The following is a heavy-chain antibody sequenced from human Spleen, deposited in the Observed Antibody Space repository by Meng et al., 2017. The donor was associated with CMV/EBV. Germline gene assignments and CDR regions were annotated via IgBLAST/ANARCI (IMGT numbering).Heavy chain of an antibody. CDR1: GFTFSSYA. CDR3: ANNGDYFDY. V-gene: IGHV3-23*01. J-gene: IGHJ4*02. Sequence: GESLKISCAASGFTFSSYAMSWVRQAPGKGLEWVSAISGSGGSTYYADSVKGRFTISRDNSKNTLYLQMNSLRAEDTAVYYCANNGDYFDYWGQGTLVTVSS. CDR2: ISGSGGST. D-gene: IGHD2-8*01.